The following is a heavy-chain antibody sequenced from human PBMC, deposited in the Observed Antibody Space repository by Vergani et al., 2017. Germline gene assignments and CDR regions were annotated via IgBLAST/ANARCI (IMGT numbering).Heavy chain of an antibody. CDR3: ARGPDIAVAGTTVAEYFQH. CDR2: INHSGST. J-gene: IGHJ1*01. Sequence: QVQLQQWGAGLLKPSETLSLTCAVYGGSFSGYYWSWIRQPPGKGLEWIGEINHSGSTNYNPSLKSRVTISVDTSKYQFSLKLSSVNAADTAVYYCARGPDIAVAGTTVAEYFQHWGQGTLVTVSS. V-gene: IGHV4-34*01. CDR1: GGSFSGYY. D-gene: IGHD6-19*01.